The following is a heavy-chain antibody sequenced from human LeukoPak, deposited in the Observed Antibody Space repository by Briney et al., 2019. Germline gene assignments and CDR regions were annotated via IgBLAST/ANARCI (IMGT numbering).Heavy chain of an antibody. CDR1: GYTFTDYD. D-gene: IGHD6-19*01. J-gene: IGHJ6*03. CDR2: VSPYNGNT. CDR3: ARGPYSSGWYKNYYYMDV. V-gene: IGHV1-18*01. Sequence: ASVRVSCKTSGYTFTDYDITWVRQAPGQGLEWMGRVSPYNGNTYYSQRFQDRVIITKDTSTGTAYMDLRDVRTDDTAMYYCARGPYSSGWYKNYYYMDVWGKGTTVTVSS.